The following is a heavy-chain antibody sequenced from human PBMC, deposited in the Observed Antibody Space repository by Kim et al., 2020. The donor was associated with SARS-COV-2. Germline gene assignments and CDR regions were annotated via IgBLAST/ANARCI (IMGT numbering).Heavy chain of an antibody. J-gene: IGHJ5*02. Sequence: SETLSLTCAVYGGSFSGYYWSWIRQPPGKGLEWIGEINHSGSTNYNPSLKSRVTISVDTSKNQFSLKLSSVTAADTAGYYCARGSGQQWLVKRDWFDPWGQGTLVTVSS. V-gene: IGHV4-34*01. CDR2: INHSGST. CDR1: GGSFSGYY. D-gene: IGHD6-19*01. CDR3: ARGSGQQWLVKRDWFDP.